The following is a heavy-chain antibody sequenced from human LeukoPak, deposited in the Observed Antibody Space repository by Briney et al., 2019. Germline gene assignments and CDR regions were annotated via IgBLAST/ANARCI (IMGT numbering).Heavy chain of an antibody. V-gene: IGHV4-59*01. J-gene: IGHJ6*02. Sequence: SETLSLTCTVSGGSISSYYWSWIRQPPGKGLEWIGYIYYSGSTNYNPSLKSRVTISVDKSKNQFSLKLSSVTAADTAVYYCARSGLTLSYYYYGMDVWGQGTTVTVSS. D-gene: IGHD3-9*01. CDR2: IYYSGST. CDR3: ARSGLTLSYYYYGMDV. CDR1: GGSISSYY.